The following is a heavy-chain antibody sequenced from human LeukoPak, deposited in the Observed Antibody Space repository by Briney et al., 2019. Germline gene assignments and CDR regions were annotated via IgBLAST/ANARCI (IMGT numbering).Heavy chain of an antibody. D-gene: IGHD5-24*01. CDR2: ISSNI. J-gene: IGHJ6*02. V-gene: IGHV3-11*01. CDR1: GFTFSDYY. Sequence: GGSLRLSCAASGFTFSDYYMSWIRQAPGKGLEWVSYISSNIYYADSVKGRFTISRDNAKNSLYLQMNSLRAEDTAVYYCARTQEQDDYNPYYYGMDVWGQGTTVTVSS. CDR3: ARTQEQDDYNPYYYGMDV.